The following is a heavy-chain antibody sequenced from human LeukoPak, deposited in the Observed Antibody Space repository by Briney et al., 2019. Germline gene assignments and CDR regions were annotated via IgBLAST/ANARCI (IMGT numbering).Heavy chain of an antibody. CDR3: ARVGYYDSSGYYWD. V-gene: IGHV4-61*02. D-gene: IGHD3-22*01. CDR1: GGSISSGSYY. Sequence: SETLSLTCTVSGGSISSGSYYWGWLRQPAGKRLEWIGRIYTSGSTNENHSHKRRVTISVDTSKNQFSLKLSSVTAADTPVYYCARVGYYDSSGYYWDWGQGTLVTVSS. CDR2: IYTSGST. J-gene: IGHJ4*02.